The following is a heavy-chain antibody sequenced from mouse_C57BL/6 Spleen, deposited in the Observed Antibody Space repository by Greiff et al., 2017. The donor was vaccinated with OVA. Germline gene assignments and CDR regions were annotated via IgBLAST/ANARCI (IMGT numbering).Heavy chain of an antibody. CDR3: TRSGSSYGYFDV. Sequence: ESGAELVRPGASVTLSCKASGYTFTDYEMHWVKQTPVHGLEWIGAIDPETGGTAYNQKFKGKAILTADKSSSTAYMEPRSLTSEDSAVYYCTRSGSSYGYFDVWGTGTTVTVSS. CDR2: IDPETGGT. CDR1: GYTFTDYE. J-gene: IGHJ1*03. V-gene: IGHV1-15*01. D-gene: IGHD1-1*01.